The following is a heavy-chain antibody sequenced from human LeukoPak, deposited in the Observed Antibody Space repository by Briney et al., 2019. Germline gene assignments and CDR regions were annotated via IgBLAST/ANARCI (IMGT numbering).Heavy chain of an antibody. D-gene: IGHD6-6*01. Sequence: GESLQISCQGSGYVFPNYWIAWVRQMPGKGLEWMGIIFPGDSDTRHSPSFQGQVTISADKSISTAYLQWSSLKASDTAVYYCARQRSIAARPFDYWGRGTLVTVSS. J-gene: IGHJ4*02. CDR2: IFPGDSDT. CDR1: GYVFPNYW. V-gene: IGHV5-51*01. CDR3: ARQRSIAARPFDY.